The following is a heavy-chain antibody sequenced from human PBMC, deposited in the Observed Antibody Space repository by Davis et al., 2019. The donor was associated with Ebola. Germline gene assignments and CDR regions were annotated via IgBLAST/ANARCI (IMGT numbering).Heavy chain of an antibody. CDR3: ARDKDIVVVPAAKDGKYYYYGMDV. D-gene: IGHD2-2*01. CDR2: IIPILGIA. J-gene: IGHJ6*02. CDR1: GYTFTSYG. V-gene: IGHV1-69*10. Sequence: AASVKVSCKASGYTFTSYGISWVRQAPGQGLEWMGGIIPILGIANYAQKFQGRVTITADKSTSTAYMELSSLRSEDTAVYYCARDKDIVVVPAAKDGKYYYYGMDVWGQGTTVTVSS.